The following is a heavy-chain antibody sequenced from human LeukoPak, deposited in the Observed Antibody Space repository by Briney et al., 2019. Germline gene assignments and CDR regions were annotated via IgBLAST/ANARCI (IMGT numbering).Heavy chain of an antibody. J-gene: IGHJ4*02. D-gene: IGHD1-26*01. CDR2: IYPGDSDT. CDR3: ARGSLVGATRNYLDY. V-gene: IGHV5-51*01. Sequence: ESLKISCKGSGYSFTSYWIGWVRQMPGKGLECMGIIYPGDSDTRYSPSFQGQVTISADKSINTAYLQWSSLKASDTAIYYCARGSLVGATRNYLDYWGQGTLVTVSS. CDR1: GYSFTSYW.